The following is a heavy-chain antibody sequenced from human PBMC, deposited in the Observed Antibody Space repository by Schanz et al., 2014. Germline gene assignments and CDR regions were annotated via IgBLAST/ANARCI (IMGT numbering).Heavy chain of an antibody. Sequence: QVQLVQSGAEVKKPGASVKVSCKASGYTFSSYGITWVRQAPGQGLEWMGWINGYNGHTLYAQKFQGRVTMTTDTSTSASYMELTSLRFDDTAVYYCARDFSAYVGNYFDYWGHGTLVTVSS. D-gene: IGHD5-12*01. CDR2: INGYNGHT. J-gene: IGHJ4*01. CDR3: ARDFSAYVGNYFDY. CDR1: GYTFSSYG. V-gene: IGHV1-18*01.